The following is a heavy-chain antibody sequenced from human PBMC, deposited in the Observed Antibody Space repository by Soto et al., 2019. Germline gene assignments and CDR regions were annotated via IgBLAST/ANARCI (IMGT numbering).Heavy chain of an antibody. CDR2: INAGNGNT. J-gene: IGHJ5*02. V-gene: IGHV1-3*01. Sequence: QVQLVQSGAEVKKPGASVKVSCKASGYTFTSYAMHWVRQAPGQRLEWMGWINAGNGNTKYSQKFQSRVTITRDTSASTAYMELSSLRSEDTAVYYCARDLAGRGGSPWGQGTLVTVSS. D-gene: IGHD2-15*01. CDR1: GYTFTSYA. CDR3: ARDLAGRGGSP.